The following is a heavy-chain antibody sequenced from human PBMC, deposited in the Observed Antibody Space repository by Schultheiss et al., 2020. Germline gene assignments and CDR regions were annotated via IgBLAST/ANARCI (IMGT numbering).Heavy chain of an antibody. CDR1: GGSISSYY. CDR2: IYYSGST. CDR3: AGGQPRYAMDV. D-gene: IGHD6-13*01. J-gene: IGHJ6*02. Sequence: GSLRLSSAVSGGSISSYYWSWIRQPPGKGLEWVAYIYYSGSTSYNPSLKGRVTISIDTSKNQFSLKLMSVTAADTAVYYCAGGQPRYAMDVWGQGTTVTV. V-gene: IGHV4-59*01.